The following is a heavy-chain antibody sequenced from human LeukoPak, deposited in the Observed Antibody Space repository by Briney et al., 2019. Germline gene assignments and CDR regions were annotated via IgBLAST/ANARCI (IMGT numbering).Heavy chain of an antibody. CDR2: INHGGST. J-gene: IGHJ5*02. D-gene: IGHD5-18*01. Sequence: SSETLSLTCAVYGGSFSGYYWSWIRQPPGKGLEWIGEINHGGSTNYNPSLKSRVTISVDTSKNQFSLKLSSVTAADTAVYYCARGNVDTAMAEGNWFDPWGQGTLVTVSS. CDR3: ARGNVDTAMAEGNWFDP. CDR1: GGSFSGYY. V-gene: IGHV4-34*01.